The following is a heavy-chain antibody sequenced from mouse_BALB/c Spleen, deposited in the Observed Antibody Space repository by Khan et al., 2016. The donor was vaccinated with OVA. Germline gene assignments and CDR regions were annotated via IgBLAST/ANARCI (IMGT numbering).Heavy chain of an antibody. D-gene: IGHD1-3*01. V-gene: IGHV9-1*02. Sequence: QIQLVQSGPELKKPGETVKISCKAVGYTFTNYRMNWMKQAPAKGLKWMGWINTHTGEPTYGDDFKGRFAFSLENSATTAYLQFHNLKAEDMATYFGARETSYCYFDAWGPGTTVTVSS. CDR3: ARETSYCYFDA. J-gene: IGHJ1*01. CDR2: INTHTGEP. CDR1: GYTFTNYR.